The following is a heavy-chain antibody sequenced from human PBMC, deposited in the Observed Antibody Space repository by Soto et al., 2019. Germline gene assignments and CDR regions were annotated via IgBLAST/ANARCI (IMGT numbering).Heavy chain of an antibody. CDR3: ARCPYDILTRFYYFDY. J-gene: IGHJ4*02. CDR2: IIPIFGTA. D-gene: IGHD3-9*01. Sequence: QVQLVQSGAEVKKPGSSVKVSCKASGGTFSSYAISWVRQAPGQGLEWMGGIIPIFGTANYAQKFQGRGTITADESTSTAYMELSSLRSEDTAVYYCARCPYDILTRFYYFDYWGQGTLVTVSS. CDR1: GGTFSSYA. V-gene: IGHV1-69*01.